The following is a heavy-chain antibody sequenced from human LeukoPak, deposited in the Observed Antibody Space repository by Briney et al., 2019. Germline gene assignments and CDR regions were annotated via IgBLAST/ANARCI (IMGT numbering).Heavy chain of an antibody. D-gene: IGHD2-2*01. CDR2: ISYDGSNK. J-gene: IGHJ6*03. V-gene: IGHV3-30-3*01. CDR3: AKAGYCSSTSCQLYYYYMDV. Sequence: GGSLRLSCAASGFTFSSYAMHWVRQAPGKGLEWVAVISYDGSNKYYADSVKGRFTISRDNSKNTLYLQMNSLRAEDTAVYYCAKAGYCSSTSCQLYYYYMDVWGKGTTVTVSS. CDR1: GFTFSSYA.